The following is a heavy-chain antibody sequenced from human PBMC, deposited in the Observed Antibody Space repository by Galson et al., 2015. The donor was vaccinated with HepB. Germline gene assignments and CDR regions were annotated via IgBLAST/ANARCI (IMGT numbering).Heavy chain of an antibody. Sequence: SVKVSCKASGGTFSSYAISWVRQAPGQGLEWMGGIIPIFGTANYAQKFQGRVTITADESTSTAYMELSSLRSEDTAVYYCASRLGDYDYVWGSYRCDYWGQGTLVTVSS. J-gene: IGHJ4*02. D-gene: IGHD3-16*02. CDR1: GGTFSSYA. CDR2: IIPIFGTA. V-gene: IGHV1-69*13. CDR3: ASRLGDYDYVWGSYRCDY.